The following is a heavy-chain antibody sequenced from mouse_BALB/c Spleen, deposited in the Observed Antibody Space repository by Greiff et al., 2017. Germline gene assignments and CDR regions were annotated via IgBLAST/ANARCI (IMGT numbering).Heavy chain of an antibody. Sequence: EVQGVESGPELVKPGASVKMSCKASGYTFTSYVMHWVKQKPGQGLEWIGYINPYNDGTKYNEKFKGKATLTSDKSSSTAYMELSSLTSEDSAVYYCARDGSSFDYWGQGTTLTVSS. V-gene: IGHV1-14*01. D-gene: IGHD1-1*01. J-gene: IGHJ2*01. CDR1: GYTFTSYV. CDR3: ARDGSSFDY. CDR2: INPYNDGT.